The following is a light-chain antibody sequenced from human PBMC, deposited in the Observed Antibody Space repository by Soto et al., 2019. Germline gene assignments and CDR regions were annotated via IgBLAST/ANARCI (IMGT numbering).Light chain of an antibody. Sequence: ESVLTQSPATLSLSPGERATFCCRASQSVSSYLAWYQQKPGQAPRLLIYDASNRATGIPARFSGSGSGTDFTLTISSLEPEDFAVYYCQQRSNWPPITFGQGTRLEIK. CDR1: QSVSSY. J-gene: IGKJ5*01. CDR2: DAS. V-gene: IGKV3-11*01. CDR3: QQRSNWPPIT.